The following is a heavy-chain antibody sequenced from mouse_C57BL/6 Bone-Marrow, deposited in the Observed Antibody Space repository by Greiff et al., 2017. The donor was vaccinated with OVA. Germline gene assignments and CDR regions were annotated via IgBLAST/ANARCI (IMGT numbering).Heavy chain of an antibody. CDR2: ISSGGSYT. CDR1: GFTFSSYG. Sequence: EVMLVESGGDLVKPGGSLKLSCAASGFTFSSYGMSWVRQTPDKRLEWVATISSGGSYTYYPDSVKGRFTISRANAKNTLYLPMRSLKSEDTAMYYCARHPCTTVRGYAMDDWGQGTSVTVSS. D-gene: IGHD1-1*01. J-gene: IGHJ4*01. CDR3: ARHPCTTVRGYAMDD. V-gene: IGHV5-6*01.